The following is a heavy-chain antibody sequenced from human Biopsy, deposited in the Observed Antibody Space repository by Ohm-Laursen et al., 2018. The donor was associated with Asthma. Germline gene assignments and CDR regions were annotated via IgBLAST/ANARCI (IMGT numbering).Heavy chain of an antibody. Sequence: ASVKVSCKISGYSFTDLSMHWVRQAPGQGLEWMGGHDHEEGGTVNARRFQGRVTMTEDTSTDTAYMELSSLSSDDTAVYYWASDFPKDYVRYNFQFWGQGTLVTVSS. D-gene: IGHD4-17*01. J-gene: IGHJ4*02. V-gene: IGHV1-24*01. CDR2: HDHEEGGT. CDR3: ASDFPKDYVRYNFQF. CDR1: GYSFTDLS.